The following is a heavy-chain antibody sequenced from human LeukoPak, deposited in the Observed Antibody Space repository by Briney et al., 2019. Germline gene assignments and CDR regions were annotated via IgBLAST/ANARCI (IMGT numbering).Heavy chain of an antibody. CDR3: ARFAMGIAVAAAGAFDI. CDR1: GFTVSSNF. J-gene: IGHJ3*02. Sequence: GGSLRLSCAASGFTVSSNFMNWVRQAPGKGLEWVSVIYSGGRTFYADSVRGRFTISRDNSKNTLYLQMNSLRAEDTAVYYCARFAMGIAVAAAGAFDIWGQGTMVTVSS. V-gene: IGHV3-66*01. D-gene: IGHD6-19*01. CDR2: IYSGGRT.